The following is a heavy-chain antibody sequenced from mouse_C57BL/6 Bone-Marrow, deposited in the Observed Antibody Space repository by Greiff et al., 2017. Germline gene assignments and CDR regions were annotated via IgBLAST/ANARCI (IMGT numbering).Heavy chain of an antibody. CDR1: GYTFTGYW. D-gene: IGHD1-1*01. CDR3: ARVGPTILAPFDY. Sequence: QVQLQQSGAELMKPGASVKLSCKATGYTFTGYWIEWVKQRPGHGLEWIGEILPGSGSTNYNEKFKGKATFTADTASNTAYMQISSLTTEDSDIYYWARVGPTILAPFDYWGQGTTLTVSS. CDR2: ILPGSGST. J-gene: IGHJ2*01. V-gene: IGHV1-9*01.